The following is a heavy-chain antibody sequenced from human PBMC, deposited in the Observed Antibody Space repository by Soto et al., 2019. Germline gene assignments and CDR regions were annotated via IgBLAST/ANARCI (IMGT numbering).Heavy chain of an antibody. J-gene: IGHJ6*03. D-gene: IGHD6-19*01. CDR3: ARDRGVAPPVAGNTHYYYYMDV. Sequence: TVRVSCKASGYSFTNYGITWVRQAPGQGFEWMGWISAYNGNTNYAQKFQGRVTLTTDASTSTAYLELRSLRSDDTAVYYCARDRGVAPPVAGNTHYYYYMDVWGKGTTVTVSS. V-gene: IGHV1-18*01. CDR1: GYSFTNYG. CDR2: ISAYNGNT.